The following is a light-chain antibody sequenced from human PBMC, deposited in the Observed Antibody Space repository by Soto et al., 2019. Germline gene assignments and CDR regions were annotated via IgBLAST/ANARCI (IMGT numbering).Light chain of an antibody. CDR2: EVT. V-gene: IGLV2-8*01. Sequence: QSVLTQPPSASGSPGQSVTISCTGTSSDVGGYNYVSWYQQEPGKAPKLLIYEVTKRPSGVPDRFSGSKSGNTASLTFSGLRAEDEADYYCSSYAGSNSYVFGTGTKVTVL. CDR3: SSYAGSNSYV. J-gene: IGLJ1*01. CDR1: SSDVGGYNY.